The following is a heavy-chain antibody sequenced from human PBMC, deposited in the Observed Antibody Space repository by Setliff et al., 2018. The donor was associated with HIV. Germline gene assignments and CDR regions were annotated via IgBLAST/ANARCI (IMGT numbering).Heavy chain of an antibody. CDR1: GFTFSSYA. CDR3: ARDLWGTYNGYLHY. V-gene: IGHV3-48*03. Sequence: GGSLRLSCEASGFTFSSYAMHWVRQAPGKALEWVSYITGAGSGIDYADSVKGRFTISRDNAKNSLFLQMNNLTVDDTGLYFCARDLWGTYNGYLHYWGRGTLVTVSS. J-gene: IGHJ4*02. CDR2: ITGAGSGI. D-gene: IGHD1-20*01.